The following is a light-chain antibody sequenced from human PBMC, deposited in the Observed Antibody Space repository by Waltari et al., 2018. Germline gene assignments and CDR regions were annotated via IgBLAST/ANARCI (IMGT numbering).Light chain of an antibody. CDR2: GVN. V-gene: IGLV2-23*02. Sequence: QSTLTQPAPVSGSLGPPITISCIGTSGDVGNYNLVSWYQQHPGKAPKFMIYGVNKRPSGVSNRFSGSKSGNTASLTISGLQGEDEASYFCSSYAAYNTVIFGGGTKVTVL. J-gene: IGLJ2*01. CDR1: SGDVGNYNL. CDR3: SSYAAYNTVI.